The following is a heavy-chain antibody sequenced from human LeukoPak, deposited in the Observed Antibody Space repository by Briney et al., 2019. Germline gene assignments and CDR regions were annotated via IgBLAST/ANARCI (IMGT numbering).Heavy chain of an antibody. V-gene: IGHV6-1*01. CDR3: ARGSGSSWTTSFDY. D-gene: IGHD6-13*01. Sequence: SQTLSLTCAISGDTVSSNSAAWNWIRQSPSRGLGWLGRTWYRSKWYNDYAVSVKSRIYINPDTSKNQFSLQLNSVTPEDTAVYYCARGSGSSWTTSFDYWGQGTLVTVSS. J-gene: IGHJ4*02. CDR1: GDTVSSNSAA. CDR2: TWYRSKWYN.